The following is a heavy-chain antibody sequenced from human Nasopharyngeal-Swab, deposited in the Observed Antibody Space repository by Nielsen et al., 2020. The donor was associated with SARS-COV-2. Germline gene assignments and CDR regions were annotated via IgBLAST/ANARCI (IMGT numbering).Heavy chain of an antibody. D-gene: IGHD3-22*01. CDR2: IYYRGST. CDR1: GGSISSTSYY. Sequence: SETLSLTCTVSGGSISSTSYYWGWIRQPPGKGLQWLGIIYYRGSTYYNPALKSRVTISVDTSKNQFFLKLNSVTAADTAVYYCAKSRIDMIVAALFDYWGQGTLVTVSS. V-gene: IGHV4-39*01. J-gene: IGHJ4*02. CDR3: AKSRIDMIVAALFDY.